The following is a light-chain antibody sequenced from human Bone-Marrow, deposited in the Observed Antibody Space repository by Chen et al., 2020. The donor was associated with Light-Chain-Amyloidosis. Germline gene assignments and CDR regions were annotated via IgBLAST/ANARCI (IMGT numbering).Light chain of an antibody. CDR2: RDT. CDR1: DLPTKY. Sequence: SYVLTLPPSVSVSPGQTARITCSGDDLPTKYAYWYQQKTGQAPVMVLHRDTERPSGISERFSGSSSGTTATLTISGVQAEDEADYHCQSADSSGTYEVIFGGGTKLTVL. CDR3: QSADSSGTYEVI. V-gene: IGLV3-25*03. J-gene: IGLJ2*01.